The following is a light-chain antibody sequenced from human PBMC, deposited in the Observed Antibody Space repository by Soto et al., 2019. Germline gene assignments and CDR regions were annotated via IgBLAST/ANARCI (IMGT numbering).Light chain of an antibody. J-gene: IGKJ4*01. V-gene: IGKV1-6*01. CDR2: AAS. CDR3: LQDYNYPLT. CDR1: QGIRND. Sequence: AIPMTQSPSSLSASVGDRVTITCRASQGIRNDLGWYQQKPGKAPKLLIYAASSLQSGVPSSFSGSGSGTDFTLTISSLQPEDFATYYCLQDYNYPLTFGGGTKVEIK.